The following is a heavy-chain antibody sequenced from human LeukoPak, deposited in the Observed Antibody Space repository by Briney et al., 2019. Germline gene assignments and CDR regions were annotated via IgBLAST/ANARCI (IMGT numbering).Heavy chain of an antibody. J-gene: IGHJ4*02. V-gene: IGHV4-34*01. CDR3: ARLPLLTGYYPSKPKRDY. CDR1: GGSFSGYY. Sequence: PSETLSLTCAVYGGSFSGYYWSWIRQPPGKGLEWIGEINHSGSTNYNPSLKSRVTISVYTSKNQFSLKLSSVTAADTAVYYCARLPLLTGYYPSKPKRDYWGQGTLVTVSS. CDR2: INHSGST. D-gene: IGHD3-9*01.